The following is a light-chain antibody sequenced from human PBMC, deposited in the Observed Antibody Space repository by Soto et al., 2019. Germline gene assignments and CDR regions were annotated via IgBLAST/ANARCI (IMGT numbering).Light chain of an antibody. CDR2: DAS. V-gene: IGKV1-5*01. Sequence: DIQMTQSPSTLSASVGDRVSITCRASQSVDRYLAWCQQKPGKAPHLLIYDASSLESGVPSRFSGSGSGTEFTLTISSLQPDDFTTFYCQQYKDYTWTFGQGTKVDIK. J-gene: IGKJ1*01. CDR1: QSVDRY. CDR3: QQYKDYTWT.